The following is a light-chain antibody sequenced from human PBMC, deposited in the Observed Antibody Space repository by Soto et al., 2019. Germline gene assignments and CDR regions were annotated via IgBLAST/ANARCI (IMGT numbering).Light chain of an antibody. Sequence: QSVLTQPPSLSAAAGQKVTISCSGSTSNIGDNFVSWYQQFPGAAPKLLIYDNNKRPLGTPNRFSDSKSGTSATLVITGLQTGDEADYYCGTCVTSLNTVVFGLGTKLTVL. CDR3: GTCVTSLNTVV. CDR2: DNN. CDR1: TSNIGDNF. V-gene: IGLV1-51*01. J-gene: IGLJ2*01.